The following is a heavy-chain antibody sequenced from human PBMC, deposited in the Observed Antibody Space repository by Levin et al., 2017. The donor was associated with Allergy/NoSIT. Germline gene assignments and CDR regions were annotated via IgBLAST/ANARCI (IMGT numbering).Heavy chain of an antibody. J-gene: IGHJ4*02. D-gene: IGHD7-27*01. CDR2: IYSSGST. V-gene: IGHV4-39*01. CDR3: ATPTGGSSIYYFDF. Sequence: GSLRLSCTVSGASIANSDFYWGWIRQPPGKGLEWIGNIYSSGSTYYNPSLKSRVTISVDTSKNQFSLRLSSVTAADTAVYYCATPTGGSSIYYFDFWGQGTLVTVSS. CDR1: GASIANSDFY.